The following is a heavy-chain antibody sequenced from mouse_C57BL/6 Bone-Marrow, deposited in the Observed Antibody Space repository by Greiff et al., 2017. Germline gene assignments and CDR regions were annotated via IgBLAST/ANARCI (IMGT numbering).Heavy chain of an antibody. Sequence: QVQLQQPGAELVKPGASVKMSCKASGYTFTSYWITWVKQRPGQGLEWIGDIYPGSGSTNYNEKFKSKATLTVDTSSSTAYKQLSSLTSEDSAVYYCASDYYGSSSFDYWGQGTTLTVSS. CDR1: GYTFTSYW. J-gene: IGHJ2*01. V-gene: IGHV1-55*01. D-gene: IGHD1-1*01. CDR3: ASDYYGSSSFDY. CDR2: IYPGSGST.